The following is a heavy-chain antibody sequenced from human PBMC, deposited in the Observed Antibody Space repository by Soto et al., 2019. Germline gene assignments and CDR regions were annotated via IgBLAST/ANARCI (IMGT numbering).Heavy chain of an antibody. CDR2: ISAYNGNT. D-gene: IGHD2-15*01. J-gene: IGHJ4*02. Sequence: QVQLVQSGAEVKKPGASVKVSCKASGYTFTSYGISWMRQAPGQGLEWMGWISAYNGNTNYAQKLQGRVTMTTDTSTSTAYMELRSLRSDDTAVYYCARFYAGVVVVAANYAFDYWGQGTLVTVSS. CDR1: GYTFTSYG. CDR3: ARFYAGVVVVAANYAFDY. V-gene: IGHV1-18*01.